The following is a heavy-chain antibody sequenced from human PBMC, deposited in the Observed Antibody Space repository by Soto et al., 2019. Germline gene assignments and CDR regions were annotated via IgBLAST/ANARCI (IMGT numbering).Heavy chain of an antibody. CDR2: INHSGRT. D-gene: IGHD3-3*01. CDR1: GGSFSGYY. J-gene: IGHJ6*02. Sequence: SETLSLTCAVYGGSFSGYYWSWIRQPPGKGLEWIGEINHSGRTNYNPSLKSRVTISVDTSKNQFSLKLSSVTAADTAVYYCARGEGRFLEWLSKYYYYYGMDVWGQGTTVTVSS. V-gene: IGHV4-34*01. CDR3: ARGEGRFLEWLSKYYYYYGMDV.